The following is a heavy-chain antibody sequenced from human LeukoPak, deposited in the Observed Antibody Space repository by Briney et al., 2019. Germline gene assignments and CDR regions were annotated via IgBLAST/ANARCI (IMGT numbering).Heavy chain of an antibody. CDR1: GFTVCSNS. J-gene: IGHJ4*02. V-gene: IGHV3-53*01. D-gene: IGHD4/OR15-4a*01. CDR3: ARRAGAYSHPYDY. CDR2: IYSGST. Sequence: QPGGSLRLSCTVSGFTVCSNSMSWVRQATGKGLEWVSFIYSGSTHYSDSVKGRFTISRDNSKNTLYLQMNSLRAEDTAVYYCARRAGAYSHPYDYWGQGTLVTVSS.